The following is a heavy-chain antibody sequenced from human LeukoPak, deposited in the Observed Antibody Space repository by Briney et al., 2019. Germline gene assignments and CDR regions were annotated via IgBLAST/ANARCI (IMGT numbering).Heavy chain of an antibody. J-gene: IGHJ4*02. V-gene: IGHV3-23*01. CDR1: GFTFSSFA. D-gene: IGHD3-3*01. Sequence: GGSLRLSCAASGFTFSSFAMSWVRQAPGQGLEWVSSISSTAATTYYADSVRGRFTISRDNAMNTLYLQLSSLRVEDTAVYYCARRTLFGVIKPPDYWGQGTLVTVSP. CDR3: ARRTLFGVIKPPDY. CDR2: ISSTAATT.